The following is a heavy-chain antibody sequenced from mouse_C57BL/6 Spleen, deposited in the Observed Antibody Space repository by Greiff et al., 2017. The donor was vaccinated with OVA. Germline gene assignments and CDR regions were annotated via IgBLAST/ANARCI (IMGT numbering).Heavy chain of an antibody. CDR2: ISYDGSN. CDR1: GYSITSGYY. J-gene: IGHJ2*01. CDR3: ARGEGIFDY. V-gene: IGHV3-6*01. Sequence: EVKLQESGPGLVKPSQSLSLTCSVTGYSITSGYYWNWIRQFPGNKLEWMGYISYDGSNNYNPSLKNRISITRDTSKNQFFLKLNSVTTEDTATYYCARGEGIFDYWGQGTTLTVSS.